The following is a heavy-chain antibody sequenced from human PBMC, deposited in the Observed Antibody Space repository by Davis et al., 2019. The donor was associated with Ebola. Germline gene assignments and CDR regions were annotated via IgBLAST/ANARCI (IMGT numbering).Heavy chain of an antibody. CDR1: GGSFRGYY. J-gene: IGHJ6*02. CDR2: INHSGST. Sequence: MPSETLSLTCAVYGGSFRGYYWSWIRQPPGKGLEWIGEINHSGSTNYNPSLKSRVTISVDKSKNQFSLKLSSVTAADTAVYYCARGGYCSSTSCYGYYYYGMDVWGQGTTVTVSS. CDR3: ARGGYCSSTSCYGYYYYGMDV. V-gene: IGHV4-34*01. D-gene: IGHD2-2*01.